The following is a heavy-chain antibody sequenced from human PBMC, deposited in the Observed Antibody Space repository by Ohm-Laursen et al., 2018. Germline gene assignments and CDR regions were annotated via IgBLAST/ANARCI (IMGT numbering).Heavy chain of an antibody. CDR1: GGIISSHY. J-gene: IGHJ5*02. V-gene: IGHV4-59*11. Sequence: GTLSLTCTVSGGIISSHYWSWIRQPPGKGLEYIGYIYYSGSTNYNPSLKSRVTISVDTSKNQFSLKLRSVTAADTTVYYCARGGNTPMGVSWFDPWGQGTLVSVSS. CDR3: ARGGNTPMGVSWFDP. D-gene: IGHD5-18*01. CDR2: IYYSGST.